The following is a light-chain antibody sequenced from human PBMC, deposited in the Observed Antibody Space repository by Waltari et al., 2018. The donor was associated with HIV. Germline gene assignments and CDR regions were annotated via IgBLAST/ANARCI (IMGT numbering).Light chain of an antibody. Sequence: QSALTQPASVSGSPGQSITISCTGTSSDIGSYDLVSWYQQHPGQAPKLMIYEVSKRPSGGSNRFSGSKSSKTASRTISGLQAEDEADYYCCSYAGSTTLVVFGGGTKLTVL. CDR2: EVS. CDR3: CSYAGSTTLVV. V-gene: IGLV2-23*02. CDR1: SSDIGSYDL. J-gene: IGLJ2*01.